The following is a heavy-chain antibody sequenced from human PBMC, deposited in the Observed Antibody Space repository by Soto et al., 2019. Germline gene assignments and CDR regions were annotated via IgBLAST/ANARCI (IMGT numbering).Heavy chain of an antibody. D-gene: IGHD3-16*02. V-gene: IGHV4-61*01. CDR1: GGSVSSGSYY. Sequence: SETLSLTCTVSGGSVSSGSYYWSWIRQPPGKGLEWIGYIYYSGSTNYNPSLKSRVTISVDTSKNQFSLKRSSVTAADTAVYYCARGYYDYVWGSYRYANDLNWFDPWGQGTLVTVSS. CDR2: IYYSGST. J-gene: IGHJ5*02. CDR3: ARGYYDYVWGSYRYANDLNWFDP.